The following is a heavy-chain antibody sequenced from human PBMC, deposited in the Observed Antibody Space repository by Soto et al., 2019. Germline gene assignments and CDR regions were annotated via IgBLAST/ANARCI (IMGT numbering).Heavy chain of an antibody. CDR3: ARRGSGHTFDY. CDR1: GASISRTGFH. V-gene: IGHV4-39*01. Sequence: QLQLQESGPGLVKPSETLSLTCAVSGASISRTGFHWGWIRQPPGQGLEWIGSIYEGETTFYNSSLKRRVTISADTSKTHFSLKLSSVTAADTAVYYCARRGSGHTFDYWGQGTLVTVSS. J-gene: IGHJ4*02. D-gene: IGHD3-10*01. CDR2: IYEGETT.